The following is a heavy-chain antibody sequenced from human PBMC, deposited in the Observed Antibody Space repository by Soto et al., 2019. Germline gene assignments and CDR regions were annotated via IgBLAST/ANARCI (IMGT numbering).Heavy chain of an antibody. Sequence: QVQLVESGGGVVQPGRSLRLSCTASGFRVSTHVIHWVRQAPGKGLEWVAVRWYDGSREYYAESVKGRFTISRDNSKNTMYLQRNSLRAEYTAVYYCARVPRYDTWYFDYWGQGTLATVSS. V-gene: IGHV3-33*01. CDR3: ARVPRYDTWYFDY. CDR2: RWYDGSRE. J-gene: IGHJ4*02. CDR1: GFRVSTHV. D-gene: IGHD3-22*01.